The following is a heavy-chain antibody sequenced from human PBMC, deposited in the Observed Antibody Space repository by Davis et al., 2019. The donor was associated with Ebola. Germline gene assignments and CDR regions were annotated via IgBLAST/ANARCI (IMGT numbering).Heavy chain of an antibody. CDR1: GFTFSSYG. D-gene: IGHD2-15*01. CDR2: ISGSGGST. Sequence: GESLKISCAASGFTFSSYGMHWVRQAPGKGLEWVSAISGSGGSTYYADSVKGRFTISRDNSKNTLYLQMNSLRAEDTAVYYCAKEGGYCSGGSCHTFHYYYGMDVWGQGTTVTVSS. V-gene: IGHV3-23*01. J-gene: IGHJ6*02. CDR3: AKEGGYCSGGSCHTFHYYYGMDV.